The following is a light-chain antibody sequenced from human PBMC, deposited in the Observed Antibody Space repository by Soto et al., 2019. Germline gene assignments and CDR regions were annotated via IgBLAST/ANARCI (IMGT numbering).Light chain of an antibody. CDR1: QIVSSN. J-gene: IGKJ1*01. CDR3: QQYNNWPGT. Sequence: EIVLTQSPATLSLSPGERATLSCRASQIVSSNLAWYQQKPGQAPRLLIYGASTRATGIPARFSGSGSGTEFTLPISSLQSEDFAVYYCQQYNNWPGTFGQGTKVDIK. V-gene: IGKV3-15*01. CDR2: GAS.